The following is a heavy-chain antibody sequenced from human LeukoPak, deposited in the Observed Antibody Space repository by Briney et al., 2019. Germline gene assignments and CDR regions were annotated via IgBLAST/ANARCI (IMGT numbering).Heavy chain of an antibody. D-gene: IGHD3-9*01. Sequence: GGSLRLSCAVSGVRVTNDYMNWFRQAPGKGLEWVSIIYSGGSTYYADSVRGRFTISRDSFNNTLFLQMTNLRADDSGLYYCATDIRSSPLGFWGHGTLVTVSS. V-gene: IGHV3-66*01. CDR1: GVRVTNDY. CDR2: IYSGGST. J-gene: IGHJ4*01. CDR3: ATDIRSSPLGF.